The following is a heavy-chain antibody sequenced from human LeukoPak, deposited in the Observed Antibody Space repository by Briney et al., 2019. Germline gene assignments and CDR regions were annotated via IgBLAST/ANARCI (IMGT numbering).Heavy chain of an antibody. D-gene: IGHD6-13*01. CDR2: IRGKAYGGTT. V-gene: IGHV3-49*04. J-gene: IGHJ6*02. CDR3: TRDESVSSLVRYYYYGMDV. Sequence: GRSLRLSCTASGFTFGDYAMSWVRQAPGKGLEWVGFIRGKAYGGTTEYAASVKGRFTISRDDSKSIAYLQMNSLKTEDTAVYYCTRDESVSSLVRYYYYGMDVWGQGTTVTVSS. CDR1: GFTFGDYA.